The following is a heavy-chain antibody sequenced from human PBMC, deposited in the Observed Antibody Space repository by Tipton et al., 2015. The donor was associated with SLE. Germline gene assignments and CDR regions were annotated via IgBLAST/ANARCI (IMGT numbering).Heavy chain of an antibody. D-gene: IGHD3-22*01. CDR3: TEGYYYDSSAYYGPFDY. Sequence: SLRLSCAASEFTFSTHWMSWVRQAPGKGLEWVANINQDGSEKYYLDSVKGRFTISRDNSKNTLYLQMNSLRAEDTAVYYCTEGYYYDSSAYYGPFDYWGQGTLVTVSS. CDR2: INQDGSEK. CDR1: EFTFSTHW. J-gene: IGHJ4*02. V-gene: IGHV3-7*03.